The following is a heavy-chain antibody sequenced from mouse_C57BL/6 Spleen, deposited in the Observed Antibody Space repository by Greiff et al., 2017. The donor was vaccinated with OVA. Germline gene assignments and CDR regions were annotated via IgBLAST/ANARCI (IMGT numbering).Heavy chain of an antibody. CDR1: GFTFSDYG. CDR2: ISSGSSTI. CDR3: ARPEGAY. Sequence: EVKLLEPGGGLVKPGGSLKLSCAASGFTFSDYGMHWVRQAPEKGLEWVAYISSGSSTIYYADTVKGRFTISRDKAKNTLFLQMTSLRSEDTAMYYCARPEGAYWGQGTLVTVSA. V-gene: IGHV5-17*01. J-gene: IGHJ3*01.